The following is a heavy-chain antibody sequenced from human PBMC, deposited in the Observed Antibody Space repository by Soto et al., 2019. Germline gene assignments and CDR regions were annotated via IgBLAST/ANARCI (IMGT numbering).Heavy chain of an antibody. CDR3: ARQRTTVVTQAYFDH. D-gene: IGHD2-21*02. V-gene: IGHV4-39*01. Sequence: SETLSLTCIVSGESISSSSYYWGGIRQPPGKGLEWIGSIYYSGRTYYNPSFKRRGTISIDTSKNQFSLKLSSVTATDTAVYYCARQRTTVVTQAYFDHWGQGALVTVSS. CDR1: GESISSSSYY. CDR2: IYYSGRT. J-gene: IGHJ4*02.